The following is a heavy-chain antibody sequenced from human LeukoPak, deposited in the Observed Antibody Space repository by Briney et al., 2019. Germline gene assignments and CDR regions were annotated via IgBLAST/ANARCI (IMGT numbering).Heavy chain of an antibody. CDR1: GYTFTSYW. D-gene: IGHD6-13*01. CDR2: IYPGDSDT. CDR3: ARTAAAGAGSRYVY. V-gene: IGHV5-51*01. J-gene: IGHJ4*02. Sequence: GESLKISCKGSGYTFTSYWIGWVRPMPGKGLEWMGIIYPGDSDTRYSPSFQGQVTISADKSISTAYMQWSSLKASDTATYYCARTAAAGAGSRYVYWGQGTLVTVSS.